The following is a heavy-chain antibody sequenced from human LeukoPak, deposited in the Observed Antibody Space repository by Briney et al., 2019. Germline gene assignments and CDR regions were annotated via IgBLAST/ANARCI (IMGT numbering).Heavy chain of an antibody. CDR1: GGSISSYY. CDR2: INHSGST. J-gene: IGHJ5*02. D-gene: IGHD3-9*01. CDR3: ARRDILTGRPIWP. Sequence: PSETLSLTCTVSGGSISSYYWSWIRQPPGKGLEWIGEINHSGSTNYNPSLKSRVTISVDTSKNQFSLKLSSVTAADTAVYYCARRDILTGRPIWPWGQGTLVTVSS. V-gene: IGHV4-34*01.